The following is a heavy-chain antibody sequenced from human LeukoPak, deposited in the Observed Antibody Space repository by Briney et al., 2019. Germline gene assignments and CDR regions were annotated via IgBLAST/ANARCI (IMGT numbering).Heavy chain of an antibody. CDR3: AKDRTYDSSGYYPKYYFDY. D-gene: IGHD3-22*01. CDR2: ISGSGGST. V-gene: IGHV3-23*01. CDR1: GFTFSSYA. J-gene: IGHJ4*02. Sequence: RGSLRLSCAASGFTFSSYAMSWVRQAPGKGLEWVSAISGSGGSTYYADSVKGRFTISRDNSKNTLYLQMNSLRAEDTAVYYCAKDRTYDSSGYYPKYYFDYWGQGTLVTVSS.